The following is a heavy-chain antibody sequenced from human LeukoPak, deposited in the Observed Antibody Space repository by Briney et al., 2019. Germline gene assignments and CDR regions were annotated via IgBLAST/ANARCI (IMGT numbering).Heavy chain of an antibody. J-gene: IGHJ4*02. Sequence: KPSETLSLTCAVYGGSFSGYYLSWLRQPQGKGLEWIGEINHSGSTNYNPSLKSRVTISVDTSKNQFSLKLSSVTAADTAVYYCARNQYSSSWYVNWGQGTLVTVSS. CDR2: INHSGST. V-gene: IGHV4-34*01. CDR1: GGSFSGYY. CDR3: ARNQYSSSWYVN. D-gene: IGHD6-13*01.